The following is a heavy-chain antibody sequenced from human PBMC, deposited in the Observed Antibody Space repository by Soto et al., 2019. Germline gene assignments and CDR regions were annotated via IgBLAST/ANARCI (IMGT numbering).Heavy chain of an antibody. Sequence: ASVKVSCKASGYSFTDYHIHWVRQAPGQGIEWLGRLNPKSGGTSTAQKFQGWVTMTRDRSISTVYMELTRLRSDDTAVYFCARGHSTDCSNGVCSFFYNHEMDVWG. V-gene: IGHV1-2*04. J-gene: IGHJ6*02. CDR1: GYSFTDYH. CDR2: LNPKSGGT. CDR3: ARGHSTDCSNGVCSFFYNHEMDV. D-gene: IGHD2-8*01.